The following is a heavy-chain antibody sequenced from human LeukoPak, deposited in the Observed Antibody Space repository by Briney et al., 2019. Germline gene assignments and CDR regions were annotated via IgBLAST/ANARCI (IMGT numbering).Heavy chain of an antibody. CDR2: IYYSGNT. CDR3: ARHESSGTLLGIFDT. Sequence: SSETLSLTCTVSGGSISSSNYYWSWIRQPPGKGLEWIAYIYYSGNTNYNPSLKSRVTISVHTSKNQFSLKLSSVTAADTAVYYCARHESSGTLLGIFDTWGQGTLVTVSS. J-gene: IGHJ4*02. CDR1: GGSISSSNYY. V-gene: IGHV4-61*05. D-gene: IGHD3-22*01.